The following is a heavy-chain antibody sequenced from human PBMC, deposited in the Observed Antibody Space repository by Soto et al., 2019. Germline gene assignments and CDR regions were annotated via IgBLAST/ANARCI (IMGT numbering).Heavy chain of an antibody. J-gene: IGHJ4*02. Sequence: GGSLRLSCAASGFTFSSYWMSWVRQAPGKGLEWVANIKQDGSEKYYVDSVKGRFTISRDNAKNSLYLQMNSLRAEDTAVYYCARDLGYCSGGSCYSSEGPEPRFDYWGQGTLVTVSS. CDR3: ARDLGYCSGGSCYSSEGPEPRFDY. CDR1: GFTFSSYW. CDR2: IKQDGSEK. D-gene: IGHD2-15*01. V-gene: IGHV3-7*01.